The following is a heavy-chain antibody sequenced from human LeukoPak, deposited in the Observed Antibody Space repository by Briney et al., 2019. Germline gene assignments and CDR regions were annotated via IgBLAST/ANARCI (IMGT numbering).Heavy chain of an antibody. V-gene: IGHV1-24*01. J-gene: IGHJ4*02. CDR2: FDPEDDET. Sequence: ASVKVSCKVSGYTLTELSMHCVRQAPGKGLEWMGGFDPEDDETIYAQKFQGRVTMTEDTSSDTAYMELNSLRSEDTAVYYCATDLEDCWSDSPTYWVQGTLVTVSS. CDR1: GYTLTELS. CDR3: ATDLEDCWSDSPTY. D-gene: IGHD3-3*01.